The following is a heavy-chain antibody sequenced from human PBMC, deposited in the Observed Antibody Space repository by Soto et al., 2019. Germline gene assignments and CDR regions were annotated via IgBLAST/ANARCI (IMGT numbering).Heavy chain of an antibody. CDR3: ARVERGTATTVVDAFDI. J-gene: IGHJ3*02. V-gene: IGHV4-34*01. D-gene: IGHD1-1*01. Sequence: QVQLQQWGAGLFKPSETLSLTCAVYGGFVTSGSYYWSWIRQPPGKGLGWIGAMSHSGGTHFNPSLKRRFPISVATSKHQCTLKMSSVTAADTVLYYCARVERGTATTVVDAFDIWGPGTMVTVSS. CDR1: GGFVTSGSYY. CDR2: MSHSGGT.